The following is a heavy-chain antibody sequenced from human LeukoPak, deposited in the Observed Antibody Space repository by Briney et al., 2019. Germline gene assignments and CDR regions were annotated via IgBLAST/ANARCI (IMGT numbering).Heavy chain of an antibody. CDR2: ISGSGGST. J-gene: IGHJ6*03. CDR1: GFTFSSYA. Sequence: GGSLRLSCAASGFTFSSYAMSWVRQAPGKGLEWVSAISGSGGSTYYADSVKGRFTISRDNSKNTLYLQMNSLRAEDTAVYYCAKVLVGYYYYYMDVWGKGTTVTVSS. D-gene: IGHD2-21*01. CDR3: AKVLVGYYYYYMDV. V-gene: IGHV3-23*01.